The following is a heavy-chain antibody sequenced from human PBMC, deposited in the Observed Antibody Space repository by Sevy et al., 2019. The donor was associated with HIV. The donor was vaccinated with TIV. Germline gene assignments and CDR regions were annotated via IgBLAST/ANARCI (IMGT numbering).Heavy chain of an antibody. Sequence: GGSLRLSCVASGFNLSPYWMTGVRQAPGKGLEWVANIKQDGNEKYYVDSVKGRFTVSRDNAKNALYLQMYSLRVEDTAVYFCASNTYHYDSNTYYPVYWGQGTRVTVSS. J-gene: IGHJ4*02. D-gene: IGHD3-22*01. V-gene: IGHV3-7*01. CDR1: GFNLSPYW. CDR3: ASNTYHYDSNTYYPVY. CDR2: IKQDGNEK.